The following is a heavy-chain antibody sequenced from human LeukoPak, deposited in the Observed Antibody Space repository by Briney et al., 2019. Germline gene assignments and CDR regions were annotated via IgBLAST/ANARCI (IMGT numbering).Heavy chain of an antibody. J-gene: IGHJ6*02. D-gene: IGHD6-6*01. Sequence: SETLSLTCTVSGGSISSYYWSWIRQPPGKGLEWIGYIYYGGSTNYNPSLKSRVTISVDTSKDQFSLKLSSVTAADTAVYYCARDANSYSSSGMDVWGQGTTVTVSS. CDR3: ARDANSYSSSGMDV. V-gene: IGHV4-59*01. CDR2: IYYGGST. CDR1: GGSISSYY.